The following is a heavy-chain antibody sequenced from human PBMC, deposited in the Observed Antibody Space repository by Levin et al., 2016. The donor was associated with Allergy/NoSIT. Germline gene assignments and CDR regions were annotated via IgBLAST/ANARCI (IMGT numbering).Heavy chain of an antibody. J-gene: IGHJ6*02. Sequence: SVKVSCKASGGTFSSYAISWVRQAPGQGLEWMGGIIPIFGTANYAQKFQGRVTITADESTSTAYMELSSLRSEDTAVYYCARDSTVVPRGDYYYGMDVWGQGTTVTVSS. CDR3: ARDSTVVPRGDYYYGMDV. V-gene: IGHV1-69*13. CDR1: GGTFSSYA. CDR2: IIPIFGTA. D-gene: IGHD4-23*01.